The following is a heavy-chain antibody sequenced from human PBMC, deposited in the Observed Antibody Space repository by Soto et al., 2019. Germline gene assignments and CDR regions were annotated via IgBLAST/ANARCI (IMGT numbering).Heavy chain of an antibody. CDR1: GLSFSASW. CDR2: ISYDGSNK. V-gene: IGHV3-30*18. D-gene: IGHD1-1*01. J-gene: IGHJ6*02. CDR3: AKARETGTAGYYYGMDV. Sequence: GGSLRLSCAASGLSFSASWMAWVRQAPGKGLEWVAVISYDGSNKYYADSVKGRFTISRDNSKNTLYLQMNSLRAEDTAVYYCAKARETGTAGYYYGMDVWGQGTTVTVSS.